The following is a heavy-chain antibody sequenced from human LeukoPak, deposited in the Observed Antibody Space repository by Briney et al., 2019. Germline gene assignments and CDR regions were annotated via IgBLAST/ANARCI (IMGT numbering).Heavy chain of an antibody. J-gene: IGHJ4*02. V-gene: IGHV3-30*18. CDR2: IPYDGSNK. D-gene: IGHD6-13*01. CDR1: GFTFSSYG. CDR3: AKDGLAAALDY. Sequence: PGGSLRLSCAAPGFTFSSYGMHWVRQAPGKGLEWVAVIPYDGSNKYYADSVKGRFTISRDNSKNTLYLQMNSLRAEDTAVYYCAKDGLAAALDYWGQGTLVTVSS.